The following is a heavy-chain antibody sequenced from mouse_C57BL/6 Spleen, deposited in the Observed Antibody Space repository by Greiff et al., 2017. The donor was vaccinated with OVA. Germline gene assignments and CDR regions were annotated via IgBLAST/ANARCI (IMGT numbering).Heavy chain of an antibody. J-gene: IGHJ4*01. Sequence: VQLQQPGAELVKPGASVKLSCKASGYTFTSYWMHWVKQRPGQGLEWIGMIHPNSGSTNYNEKFKSKATLTVDKSSSTAYMQLSSLTSEDAAVYDCARPRGSSYAMDYWGQGTSVTVSS. D-gene: IGHD1-1*01. CDR1: GYTFTSYW. CDR3: ARPRGSSYAMDY. CDR2: IHPNSGST. V-gene: IGHV1-64*01.